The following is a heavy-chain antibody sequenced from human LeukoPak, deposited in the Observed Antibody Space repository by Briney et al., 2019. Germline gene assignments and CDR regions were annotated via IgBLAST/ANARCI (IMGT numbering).Heavy chain of an antibody. J-gene: IGHJ3*02. Sequence: ASVKVSCRSPGYTFTTYGITWVRQAPGQGLEWMGWISTYNGNTNYAQKFQGRVTMTRDTSISTAYMELSRLRSDDTAVYYCARDDGDYDAFDIWGQGTMVTVSS. CDR3: ARDDGDYDAFDI. CDR2: ISTYNGNT. V-gene: IGHV1-18*01. CDR1: GYTFTTYG. D-gene: IGHD4-17*01.